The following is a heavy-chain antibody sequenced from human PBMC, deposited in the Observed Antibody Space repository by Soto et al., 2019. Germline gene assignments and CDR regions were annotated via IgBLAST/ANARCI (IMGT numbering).Heavy chain of an antibody. CDR3: ARGVPGYGSGSPDQTYSWFDP. CDR1: GGSFSGYY. D-gene: IGHD3-10*01. V-gene: IGHV4-34*02. CDR2: INNSGSA. Sequence: QVQLQQWGAGLLKPSETLSLTCTVYGGSFSGYYWSWIRQPPGKGLEWIGEINNSGSANCNPSLKRRVTKSVDKSKSQYPLKVNSVTAADTAVYYCARGVPGYGSGSPDQTYSWFDPWGQGTQFTVSS. J-gene: IGHJ5*02.